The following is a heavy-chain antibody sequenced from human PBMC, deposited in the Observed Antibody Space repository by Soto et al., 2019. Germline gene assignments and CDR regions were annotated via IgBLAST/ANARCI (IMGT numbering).Heavy chain of an antibody. V-gene: IGHV1-8*01. D-gene: IGHD6-19*01. J-gene: IGHJ6*02. Sequence: ASVKVSCKASGYTFTIYDINCVLQATVQWREGMGWMNPNSGNTGYAQKFQGRVTMTRNTSISTAYMELSSLRSEDTAVYYCARGSGQPDSSGWPGDYYYGMDVWGQGTTVTVSS. CDR2: MNPNSGNT. CDR3: ARGSGQPDSSGWPGDYYYGMDV. CDR1: GYTFTIYD.